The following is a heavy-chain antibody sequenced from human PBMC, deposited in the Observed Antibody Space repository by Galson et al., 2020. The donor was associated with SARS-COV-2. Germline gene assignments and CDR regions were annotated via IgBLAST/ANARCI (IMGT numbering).Heavy chain of an antibody. V-gene: IGHV3-48*02. Sequence: TAGSLRLSCAASGFTFSSYSMNWVRQAPGKGLEWVSYITRGSDTKYYADSVKGRFTVSRDNAKNSVYLHMNNLRDEDTAVYYCATEAHDYWGHGTLVTVSS. CDR1: GFTFSSYS. CDR3: ATEAHDY. CDR2: ITRGSDTK. J-gene: IGHJ4*01.